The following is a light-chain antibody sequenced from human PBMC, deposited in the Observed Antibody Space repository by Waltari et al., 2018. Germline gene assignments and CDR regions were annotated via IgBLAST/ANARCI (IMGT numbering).Light chain of an antibody. Sequence: AIRITQSPPSLSASTGDRVTITCRPSQAISSYLAWYQQKPGKAPKLLIYASSTLQSGVPSRFSGSGSGTNFTLTIGCLQSEDFATYFCQQYYGDPLTFGGGTKVEI. CDR1: QAISSY. V-gene: IGKV1-8*01. J-gene: IGKJ4*01. CDR3: QQYYGDPLT. CDR2: ASS.